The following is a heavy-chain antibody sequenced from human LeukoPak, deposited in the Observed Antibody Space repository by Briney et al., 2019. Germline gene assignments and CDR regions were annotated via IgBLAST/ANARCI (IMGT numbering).Heavy chain of an antibody. CDR1: EFIVSINY. CDR2: IYSRGDT. D-gene: IGHD4-11*01. V-gene: IGHV3-53*01. Sequence: GGSLRLSCAASEFIVSINYMTWVRQAPGKGLEWVSLIYSRGDTKYADSVKGRFTISRDNSKNTLYLQMNSLRAEDTAIYYCANPPTVTSFHYWGQGTLVTVSS. J-gene: IGHJ4*02. CDR3: ANPPTVTSFHY.